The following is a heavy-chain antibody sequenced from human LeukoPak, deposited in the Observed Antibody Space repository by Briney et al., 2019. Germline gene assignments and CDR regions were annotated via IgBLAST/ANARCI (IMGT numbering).Heavy chain of an antibody. CDR3: AREGFGELSTFEY. CDR2: INPSGGGT. CDR1: GYTFTSYY. V-gene: IGHV1-46*01. Sequence: GASAKVSCKASGYTFTSYYMHWVRQAPGQGLEWMGIINPSGGGTSYAQKFQDRVTMTRDTSTSTVYMELSSLRSEDTAVYYCAREGFGELSTFEYWGQGTLVTVSS. J-gene: IGHJ4*02. D-gene: IGHD3-10*01.